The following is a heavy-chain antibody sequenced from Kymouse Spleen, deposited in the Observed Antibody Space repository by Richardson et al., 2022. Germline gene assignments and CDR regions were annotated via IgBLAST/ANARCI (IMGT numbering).Heavy chain of an antibody. D-gene: IGHD1-20*01. CDR1: GFTFSSYG. V-gene: IGHV3-33*01. CDR2: IWYDGSNK. CDR3: ARSGITGTTDYYYYGMDV. J-gene: IGHJ6*02. Sequence: QVQLVESGGGVVQPGRSLRLSCAASGFTFSSYGMHWVRQAPGKGLEWVAVIWYDGSNKYYADSVKGRFTISRDNSKNTLYLQMNSLRAEDTAVYYCARSGITGTTDYYYYGMDVWGQGTTVTVSS.